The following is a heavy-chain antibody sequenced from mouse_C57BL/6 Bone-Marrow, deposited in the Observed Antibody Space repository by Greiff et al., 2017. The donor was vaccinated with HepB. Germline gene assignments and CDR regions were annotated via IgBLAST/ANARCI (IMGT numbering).Heavy chain of an antibody. J-gene: IGHJ4*01. CDR3: ARDYDLYYYAMDY. Sequence: VQLQQPGAELVKPGASVKLSCKASGYTFTSYWMQWVKQRPGQGLEWIGEIDPSDSYTNYNQKFKGKATLTVDTSSSTAYMQLSSLTSEDSAVYYCARDYDLYYYAMDYWGQGTSVTVSS. D-gene: IGHD2-4*01. CDR1: GYTFTSYW. CDR2: IDPSDSYT. V-gene: IGHV1-50*01.